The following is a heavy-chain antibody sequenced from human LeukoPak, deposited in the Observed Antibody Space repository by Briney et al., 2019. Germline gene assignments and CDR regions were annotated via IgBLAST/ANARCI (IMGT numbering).Heavy chain of an antibody. Sequence: GGSLRLSCAASGFTFSSYGMHWVRQAPGKGLEWVAVIWYDGSNKYYADSVKGRFTISRDNSKNTLYLQMNSLRAEDTAVYYCAKGLIAAEYYFDYWGQGTLVTVSP. CDR3: AKGLIAAEYYFDY. CDR2: IWYDGSNK. CDR1: GFTFSSYG. V-gene: IGHV3-33*06. D-gene: IGHD6-13*01. J-gene: IGHJ4*02.